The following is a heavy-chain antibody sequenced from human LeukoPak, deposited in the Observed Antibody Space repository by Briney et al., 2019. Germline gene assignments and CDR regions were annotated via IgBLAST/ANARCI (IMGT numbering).Heavy chain of an antibody. J-gene: IGHJ3*02. CDR2: ISGSATTT. D-gene: IGHD4-17*01. CDR3: ARDPNGDYIGAFDM. CDR1: EFTFSAYG. V-gene: IGHV3-23*01. Sequence: GGSLRLSCEVSEFTFSAYGMTWVRQAPGKGLGWVSSISGSATTTQYADSVQGRFAISRDNSKNTLYLQMNSLRAEDTAVYFCARDPNGDYIGAFDMWGRGTMVSVSS.